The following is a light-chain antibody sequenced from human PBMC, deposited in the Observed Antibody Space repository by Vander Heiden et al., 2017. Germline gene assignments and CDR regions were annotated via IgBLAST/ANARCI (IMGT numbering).Light chain of an antibody. J-gene: IGKJ4*01. Sequence: ALQMTQSPSSLSASVGDRVTITCRASKGIRNDLGWYQQKPGKAPKLLIYAASSLQSGVPAMFSGSGSGPDFTLTISSLKPAAFATYSCRQDDNYPFTCGGGTKVXIK. CDR2: AAS. CDR1: KGIRND. CDR3: RQDDNYPFT. V-gene: IGKV1-6*01.